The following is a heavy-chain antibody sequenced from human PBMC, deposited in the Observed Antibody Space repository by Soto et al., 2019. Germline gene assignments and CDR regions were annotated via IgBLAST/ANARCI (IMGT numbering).Heavy chain of an antibody. Sequence: GASVKVSCKASGYTFTSYGISWVRQAPGQGLEWMGWISAYNGNTNYAQKLQGRVTMTTDTSTSTAYMELRSLRSDDTAVYYCARDGRGYYDSSGFVSGFDPWGQGTLVTVSS. CDR3: ARDGRGYYDSSGFVSGFDP. D-gene: IGHD3-22*01. J-gene: IGHJ5*02. CDR1: GYTFTSYG. V-gene: IGHV1-18*01. CDR2: ISAYNGNT.